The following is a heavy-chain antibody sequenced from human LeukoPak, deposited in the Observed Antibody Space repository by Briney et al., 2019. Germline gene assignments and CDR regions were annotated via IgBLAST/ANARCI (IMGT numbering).Heavy chain of an antibody. Sequence: GGSLRLSCAASGFTVSSYAMSWVRQAPGKGLGWVSAISGSGGSTYYADSVKGRFTISRDNSKNTLYLQMNSLRAEDTAVYYCATIVGATTHDYWGQGTLVTASS. CDR3: ATIVGATTHDY. D-gene: IGHD1-26*01. CDR1: GFTVSSYA. CDR2: ISGSGGST. J-gene: IGHJ4*02. V-gene: IGHV3-23*01.